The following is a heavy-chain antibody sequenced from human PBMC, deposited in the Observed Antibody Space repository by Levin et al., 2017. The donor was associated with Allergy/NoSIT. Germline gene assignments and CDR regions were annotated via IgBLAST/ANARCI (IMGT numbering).Heavy chain of an antibody. J-gene: IGHJ4*02. Sequence: ESLKISCTVSGGSISSYYWSWIRQPPGKGLEWIGYIYYSGSTNYNPSLKSRVTISVDTSKNQFSLKLSSVTAADTAVYYCARHQGAGHPYFDYWGQGTLVTVSS. CDR3: ARHQGAGHPYFDY. D-gene: IGHD6-19*01. CDR1: GGSISSYY. V-gene: IGHV4-59*08. CDR2: IYYSGST.